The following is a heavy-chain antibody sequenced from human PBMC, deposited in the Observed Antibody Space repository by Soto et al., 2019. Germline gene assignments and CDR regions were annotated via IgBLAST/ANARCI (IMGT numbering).Heavy chain of an antibody. Sequence: ASVKVSCKASGYTFTSYGISWVRQAPGQGLEWMGWISAYNGNTNYAQKLQGRVTMTTDTSTSTAYMELRSLRSDDTAVYFCARDATTLTYYYDSSGYRNFDYWGQGTLVTVSS. CDR2: ISAYNGNT. CDR3: ARDATTLTYYYDSSGYRNFDY. V-gene: IGHV1-18*01. D-gene: IGHD3-22*01. CDR1: GYTFTSYG. J-gene: IGHJ4*02.